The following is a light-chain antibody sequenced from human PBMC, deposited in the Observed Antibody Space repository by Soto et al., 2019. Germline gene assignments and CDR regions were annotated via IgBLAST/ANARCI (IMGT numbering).Light chain of an antibody. J-gene: IGLJ1*01. V-gene: IGLV2-14*01. Sequence: QSAPTQPASVSGSPGQSITISCTGTSSDVGGYNYVSWYQQHPGKAPKLMIYDVSNRPSGVSDRFSGSKSGNTASLTISGLQAEDEADYYCSSYTSSSTLYVFGPGTKVTV. CDR1: SSDVGGYNY. CDR2: DVS. CDR3: SSYTSSSTLYV.